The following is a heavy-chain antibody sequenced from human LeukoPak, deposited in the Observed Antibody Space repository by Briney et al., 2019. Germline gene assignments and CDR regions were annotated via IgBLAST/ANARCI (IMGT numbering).Heavy chain of an antibody. CDR2: ISNDGRDK. D-gene: IGHD2-15*01. CDR3: ARDRDAPAKYYCDY. Sequence: GGSLRLSCAASGFTFSSYAMHWVRQAPGKGLEWVAVISNDGRDKHYADSVKGRFTFSRDNSKNTVYLQMNSLRAEDTAVYYCARDRDAPAKYYCDYWGQGTLVTVSS. CDR1: GFTFSSYA. J-gene: IGHJ4*02. V-gene: IGHV3-30*04.